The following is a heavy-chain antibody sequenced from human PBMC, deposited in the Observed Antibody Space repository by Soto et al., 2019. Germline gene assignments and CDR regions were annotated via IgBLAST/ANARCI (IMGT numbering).Heavy chain of an antibody. D-gene: IGHD2-2*03. V-gene: IGHV5-51*01. CDR2: FYPGDSTS. J-gene: IGHJ3*02. CDR1: GYSFAGYW. CDR3: ARIIGYCRNNDCSWTFDI. Sequence: PGESLKISCKGSGYSFAGYWITWVRQKPGKGLEWMGTFYPGDSTSTYSPSFQGQVTISVDKPISTAYLHLSSLKASDTAMYYCARIIGYCRNNDCSWTFDIWGQGTTVTVSS.